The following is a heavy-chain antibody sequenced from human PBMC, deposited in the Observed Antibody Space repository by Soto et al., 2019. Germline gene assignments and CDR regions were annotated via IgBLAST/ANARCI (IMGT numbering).Heavy chain of an antibody. Sequence: SETLSLTCTVSGASISSYYWSWIRQPPGKGLEWIGYIYYSGSTNCNPSLKSRVTISLDTSKNQFSLKLSSVTAADTAVYYCARSRGGYFDYWGQGTLVTVSS. CDR1: GASISSYY. CDR2: IYYSGST. D-gene: IGHD3-22*01. V-gene: IGHV4-59*01. J-gene: IGHJ4*02. CDR3: ARSRGGYFDY.